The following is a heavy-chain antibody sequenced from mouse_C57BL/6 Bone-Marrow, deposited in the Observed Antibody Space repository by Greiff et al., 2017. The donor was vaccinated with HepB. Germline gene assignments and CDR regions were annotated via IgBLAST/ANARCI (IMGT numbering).Heavy chain of an antibody. CDR3: ARRTTVVATRYFDV. V-gene: IGHV5-17*01. Sequence: DVMLVESGGGLVKPGGSLKLSCAASGFTFSDYGMHWVRQAPEKGLEWVAYISSGSSTIYYADTVKGRFTISRDNAKNTLFLQMTSLRSEDTAMYYCARRTTVVATRYFDVWGTGTTVTVSS. J-gene: IGHJ1*03. D-gene: IGHD1-1*01. CDR2: ISSGSSTI. CDR1: GFTFSDYG.